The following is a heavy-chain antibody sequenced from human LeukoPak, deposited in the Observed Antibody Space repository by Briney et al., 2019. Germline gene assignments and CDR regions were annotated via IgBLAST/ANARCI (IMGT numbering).Heavy chain of an antibody. CDR3: ARRGYYGSGAYDT. V-gene: IGHV4-59*08. D-gene: IGHD3-10*01. J-gene: IGHJ3*01. CDR2: VYHSGSA. Sequence: PSETLSLTCTVSGGSLNSYYWGWIRQPPGKGLEWIGNVYHSGSAIYNPSLESRVTISVDRSKNQFSLNLSSVTAADTAVYYCARRGYYGSGAYDTWGQGTMFIVS. CDR1: GGSLNSYY.